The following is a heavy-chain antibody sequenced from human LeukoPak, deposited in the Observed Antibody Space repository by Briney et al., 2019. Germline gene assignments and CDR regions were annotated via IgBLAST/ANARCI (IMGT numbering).Heavy chain of an antibody. V-gene: IGHV4-59*01. D-gene: IGHD6-13*01. CDR2: IYYSGNT. CDR1: GDSISSYY. Sequence: SETLSLTCTVSGDSISSYYWNWIRQSPGKGLEWIGYIYYSGNTNYNPSLKSRVIISVDTSKNQLSLKLTSVTAADTAVYYCARLGGQQQLVLTSYYGMDVWGQGTTVTVSS. CDR3: ARLGGQQQLVLTSYYGMDV. J-gene: IGHJ6*02.